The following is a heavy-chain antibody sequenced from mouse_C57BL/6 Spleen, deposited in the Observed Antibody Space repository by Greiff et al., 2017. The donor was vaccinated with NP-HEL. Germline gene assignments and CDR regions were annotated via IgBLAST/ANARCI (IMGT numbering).Heavy chain of an antibody. J-gene: IGHJ4*01. CDR2: IDPSDSYT. CDR1: GYTFTSYW. V-gene: IGHV1-50*01. CDR3: ARKGDYGNYGYAMDY. D-gene: IGHD2-1*01. Sequence: VQLQQPGAELVKPGASVKLSCKASGYTFTSYWMQWVKQRPGQGLEWIGEIDPSDSYTNYNQKFKGKATLTVDTSSSTAYMQLSSLTSEDSAVYYCARKGDYGNYGYAMDYWGQGTSVTVSS.